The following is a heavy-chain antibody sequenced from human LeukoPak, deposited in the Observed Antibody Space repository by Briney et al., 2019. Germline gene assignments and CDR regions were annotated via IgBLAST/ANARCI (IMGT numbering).Heavy chain of an antibody. V-gene: IGHV4-39*07. D-gene: IGHD4-11*01. CDR2: IYYSGST. Sequence: SETLSLTCSVSGGSISSTSCYWGRIRQPPGKGLEWIGGIYYSGSTYYNPSLKSRVTISVDTSKNQFSLKLSSVTAADTALYYCASLQKPGWFDPWGQGTLVTVSS. J-gene: IGHJ5*02. CDR1: GGSISSTSCY. CDR3: ASLQKPGWFDP.